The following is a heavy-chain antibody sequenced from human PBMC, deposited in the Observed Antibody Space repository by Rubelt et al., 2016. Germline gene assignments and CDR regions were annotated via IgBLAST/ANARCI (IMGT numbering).Heavy chain of an antibody. J-gene: IGHJ6*02. Sequence: QVQLQQWGAGLLKPSETLSLTCAVYGGSFSGYYWSWIRQPPGKGLEWIGGVNHSGRPNYNPSLKSRVTVSVDASKNQFSMQLSSVTASDTSVYYCARGRRGSSSWLGRDYYGMDVWGQGTTVTVSS. CDR1: GGSFSGYY. D-gene: IGHD6-13*01. CDR2: VNHSGRP. CDR3: ARGRRGSSSWLGRDYYGMDV. V-gene: IGHV4-34*01.